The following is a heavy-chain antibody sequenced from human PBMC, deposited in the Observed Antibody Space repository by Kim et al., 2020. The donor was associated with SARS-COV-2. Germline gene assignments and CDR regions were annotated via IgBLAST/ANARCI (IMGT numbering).Heavy chain of an antibody. V-gene: IGHV3-21*01. D-gene: IGHD1-26*01. CDR3: ARHAGALEGYFDY. J-gene: IGHJ4*02. Sequence: YADSVKGRFTISRDNAKNSLYLQMNSLRAEDTAVYYCARHAGALEGYFDYWGQGTLVTVSS.